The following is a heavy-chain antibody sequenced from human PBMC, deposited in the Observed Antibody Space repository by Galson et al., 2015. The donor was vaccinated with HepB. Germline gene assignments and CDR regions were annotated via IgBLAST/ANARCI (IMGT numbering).Heavy chain of an antibody. V-gene: IGHV3-43*01. Sequence: SLRLSCAASGFSFDDYSMHWVRQATGKGLEWVSLIRWDGNSTCYADSVKGRFTISRDNSKNSLYLQMNSLRTEDTALYYCAKSRGYGAFQHWGQGTLVTVSS. CDR1: GFSFDDYS. CDR2: IRWDGNST. D-gene: IGHD4/OR15-4a*01. CDR3: AKSRGYGAFQH. J-gene: IGHJ1*01.